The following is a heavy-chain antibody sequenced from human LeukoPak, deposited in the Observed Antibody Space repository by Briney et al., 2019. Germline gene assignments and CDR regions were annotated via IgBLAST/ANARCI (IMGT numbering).Heavy chain of an antibody. Sequence: GGSLRLSCAASGFTFSSYSMNWVRQAPGKGLEWVSYISSSSSTIYYADSVKGRFTISRDNAKNSLYLRMNSLRAEDTAVYYCARVRTYYGGNSGYYFDYWGQGTLVTVSS. CDR2: ISSSSSTI. V-gene: IGHV3-48*04. CDR1: GFTFSSYS. J-gene: IGHJ4*02. D-gene: IGHD4-23*01. CDR3: ARVRTYYGGNSGYYFDY.